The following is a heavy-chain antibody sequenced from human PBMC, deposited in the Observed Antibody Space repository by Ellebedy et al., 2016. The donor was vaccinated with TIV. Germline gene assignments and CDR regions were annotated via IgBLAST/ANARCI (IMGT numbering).Heavy chain of an antibody. Sequence: GESLKISCKGSGYSFTSYWIGWVRQMPGKGLEWMGIISPGDSDTRYSPSFQGQVTMSVDRSISTAYLHWWSLKASDTAVYYCATHSGNNRDYDYWGQGTLVTVSS. CDR3: ATHSGNNRDYDY. CDR1: GYSFTSYW. D-gene: IGHD1-26*01. V-gene: IGHV5-51*01. CDR2: ISPGDSDT. J-gene: IGHJ4*02.